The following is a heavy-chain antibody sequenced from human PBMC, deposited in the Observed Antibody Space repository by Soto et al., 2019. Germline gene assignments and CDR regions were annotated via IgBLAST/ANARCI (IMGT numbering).Heavy chain of an antibody. D-gene: IGHD5-18*01. V-gene: IGHV4-30-4*01. CDR1: GGSISSGDYY. CDR2: IYYSGST. Sequence: PSETLSLTCTVSGGSISSGDYYWSWIRQPPGKGQEWIGYIYYSGSTYYNPSLKSRVTISVDTSKNQFSLKLSSVTAADTAVYYCARGGRGIGGGYSYGNPLFDYWGQGTLVTVSS. J-gene: IGHJ4*02. CDR3: ARGGRGIGGGYSYGNPLFDY.